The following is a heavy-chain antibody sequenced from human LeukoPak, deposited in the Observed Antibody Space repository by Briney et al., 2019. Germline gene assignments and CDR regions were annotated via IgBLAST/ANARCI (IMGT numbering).Heavy chain of an antibody. Sequence: GRSLRLSCAASGFTFSSYGMHWVRQAPGKGLEWVAVTSYDGSNKYYADSVKGRFTISRDNSKNTLYLQMNSLRAEDTAVYYCAKNMATDLYYYYYGMDVWGQGTTVTVSS. J-gene: IGHJ6*02. CDR2: TSYDGSNK. V-gene: IGHV3-30*18. D-gene: IGHD5-24*01. CDR1: GFTFSSYG. CDR3: AKNMATDLYYYYYGMDV.